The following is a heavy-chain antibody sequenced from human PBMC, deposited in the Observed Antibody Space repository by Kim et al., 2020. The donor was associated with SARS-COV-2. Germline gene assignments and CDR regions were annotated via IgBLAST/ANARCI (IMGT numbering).Heavy chain of an antibody. CDR1: GGSISSSFNY. J-gene: IGHJ4*02. V-gene: IGHV4-39*01. CDR2: VYHSGST. CDR3: ARLPHDSSGYVDS. D-gene: IGHD3-22*01. Sequence: SETLSLTCTVSGGSISSSFNYWGWIRQPPGKGLEWIGSVYHSGSTYDSPSLKSRVTVSVDTSKNEFYLKVTSVTAADTAVYFCARLPHDSSGYVDSWGPGTQVTVSS.